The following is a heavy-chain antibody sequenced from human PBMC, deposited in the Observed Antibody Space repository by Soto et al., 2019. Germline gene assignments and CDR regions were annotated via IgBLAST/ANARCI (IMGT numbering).Heavy chain of an antibody. V-gene: IGHV1-69*02. CDR2: IIPFLSIT. CDR3: ARTPTRNTDYAYFDL. Sequence: QVQLVQSGAEVKKPGSSVKVSCKPSGGTFTIYTFSWVRQAPGQGFEWMGRIIPFLSITNYAQKFQGRVSITADKSTSTAYMELSSLTSEDTALYFCARTPTRNTDYAYFDLWGQGTLVTVSS. D-gene: IGHD4-17*01. J-gene: IGHJ4*02. CDR1: GGTFTIYT.